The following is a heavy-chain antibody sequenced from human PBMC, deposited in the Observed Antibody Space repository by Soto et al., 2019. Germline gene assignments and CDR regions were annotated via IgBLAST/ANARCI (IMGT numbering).Heavy chain of an antibody. CDR1: GFTFRSYA. V-gene: IGHV3-23*01. CDR2: ISNSGGNT. J-gene: IGHJ4*02. Sequence: GGSLRLSCAASGFTFRSYAMSWVRQAPGMGLEWVSGISNSGGNTHYADSVKGRFTISRDNSKNTLYLQMNSLRAEDTAVYYCAKDIGSTWYAYFDYWGQGTLVTVSS. CDR3: AKDIGSTWYAYFDY. D-gene: IGHD6-13*01.